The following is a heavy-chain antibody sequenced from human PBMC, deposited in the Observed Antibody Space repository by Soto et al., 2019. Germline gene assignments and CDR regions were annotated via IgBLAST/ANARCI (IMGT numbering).Heavy chain of an antibody. CDR3: AGILGYCTNGVCYNYNYYYMDV. CDR1: GFTFSSYS. Sequence: EVQLVESGGGLVQPGGSLRLSCAASGFTFSSYSMNWVRQAPGKGLEWVSYISSSSSTIYYADSVKGRFTISRDNAKNSLYLKMKSLRAEDTAVYYCAGILGYCTNGVCYNYNYYYMDVW. V-gene: IGHV3-48*01. CDR2: ISSSSSTI. D-gene: IGHD2-8*01. J-gene: IGHJ6*03.